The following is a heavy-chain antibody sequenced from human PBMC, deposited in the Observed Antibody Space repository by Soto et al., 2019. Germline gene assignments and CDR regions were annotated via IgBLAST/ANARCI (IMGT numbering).Heavy chain of an antibody. Sequence: SETLSLTCAVYGGSLSGYYWSWIRQPPRKGQERIGEINQSGSTNYNSSLKSRISISEDTSKNQFSLKLSSVTAADMAVYYCARYGSGSSVWFDTWGQGTLVTVSS. J-gene: IGHJ5*02. D-gene: IGHD3-10*01. CDR2: INQSGST. V-gene: IGHV4-34*01. CDR1: GGSLSGYY. CDR3: ARYGSGSSVWFDT.